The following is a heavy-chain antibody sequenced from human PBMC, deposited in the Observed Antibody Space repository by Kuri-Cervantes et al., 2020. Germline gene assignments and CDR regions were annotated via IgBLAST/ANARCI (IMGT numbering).Heavy chain of an antibody. V-gene: IGHV1-69*13. CDR2: IIPIFGTA. J-gene: IGHJ6*03. CDR3: ARIWSTVGYYYYYMDV. CDR1: GGTFSSYA. D-gene: IGHD1-26*01. Sequence: SVKVSCKASGGTFSSYAISWVRQAPGQGLEWMGGIIPIFGTANYAQKFQGRVTITADESTSTAYMELSSLRSEDTAVYYCARIWSTVGYYYYYMDVWGKGTTVTVSS.